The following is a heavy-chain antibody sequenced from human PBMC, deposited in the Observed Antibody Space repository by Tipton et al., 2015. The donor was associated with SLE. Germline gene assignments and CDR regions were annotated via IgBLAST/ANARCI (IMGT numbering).Heavy chain of an antibody. J-gene: IGHJ4*02. Sequence: GSLRLSCAASGFTFSSYAMHWVRQAPGKGLEWVSAISGSGGSTYYADSVKGRFTISRDNSKNTLYLQMNSLRAEDTAVYYCAKDSPGVVGWYYFDYWGQGTLVTVSS. D-gene: IGHD2-15*01. CDR1: GFTFSSYA. CDR3: AKDSPGVVGWYYFDY. V-gene: IGHV3-23*01. CDR2: ISGSGGST.